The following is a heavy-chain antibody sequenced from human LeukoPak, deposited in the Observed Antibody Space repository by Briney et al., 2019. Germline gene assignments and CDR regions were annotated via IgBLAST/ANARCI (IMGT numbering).Heavy chain of an antibody. CDR2: IRGSADST. Sequence: GGPLRLSCAAPGFTFSSYAMSWVRQAPGKGLECVSHIRGSADSTYYSDSVKGRFTISRDNSRNTLYLQMNSLRAEDTAVYYCAKGGGNGAFDPWGQGTLVTVSS. V-gene: IGHV3-23*01. D-gene: IGHD4-23*01. CDR1: GFTFSSYA. J-gene: IGHJ5*02. CDR3: AKGGGNGAFDP.